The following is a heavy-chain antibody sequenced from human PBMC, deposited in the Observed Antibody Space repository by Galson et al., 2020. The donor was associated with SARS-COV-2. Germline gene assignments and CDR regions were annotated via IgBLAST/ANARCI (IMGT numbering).Heavy chain of an antibody. CDR1: GGSISSGSYY. V-gene: IGHV4-61*02. CDR3: ARGGRGILRHIVVVSNPGAFDI. Sequence: SETLSLTCTVSGGSISSGSYYWSWIRQPAGKGLEWIWRIYTSGSTNYNPSLKSRVTISVDTSKNQFSLKLSSVTAADTAVYYCARGGRGILRHIVVVSNPGAFDIWGQGTMVTVSS. J-gene: IGHJ3*02. CDR2: IYTSGST. D-gene: IGHD2-21*01.